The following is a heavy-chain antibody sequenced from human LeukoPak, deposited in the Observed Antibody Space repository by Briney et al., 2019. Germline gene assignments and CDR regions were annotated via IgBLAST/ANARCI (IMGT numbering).Heavy chain of an antibody. V-gene: IGHV4-38-2*02. Sequence: PSETLSLTCTVSGYSISSGYYWDWIRQPPGKGLEWIGNIYYSGSTYYNPSLKSRVTISVDTSKNQFSLKLSSVTAADTAVYYCARHSTVVGMGWFDPWGQGTLVTVSS. CDR1: GYSISSGYY. D-gene: IGHD2-21*01. CDR3: ARHSTVVGMGWFDP. J-gene: IGHJ5*02. CDR2: IYYSGST.